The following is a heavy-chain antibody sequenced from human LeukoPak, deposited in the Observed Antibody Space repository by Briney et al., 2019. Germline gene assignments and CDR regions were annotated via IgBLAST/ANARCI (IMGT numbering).Heavy chain of an antibody. CDR2: VSSSGTN. CDR3: ARVSFFGGPDYYYYMDV. D-gene: IGHD2-15*01. CDR1: CGFITMYY. Sequence: ADPLSLLRSLSCGFITMYYWRWIRHPAGGGVDYIGRVSSSGTNNYYRSRRGRVTITLDKSNNQFSLKLTSVTAADTAVYHCARVSFFGGPDYYYYMDVWGKGTTVTVSS. V-gene: IGHV4-4*07. J-gene: IGHJ6*03.